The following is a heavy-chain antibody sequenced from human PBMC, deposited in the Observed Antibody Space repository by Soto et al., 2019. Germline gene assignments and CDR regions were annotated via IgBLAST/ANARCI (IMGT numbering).Heavy chain of an antibody. V-gene: IGHV4-31*03. J-gene: IGHJ4*02. CDR1: GGSISSGGYY. CDR2: IYYSGST. CDR3: ARDRNYGDYLTFDY. Sequence: SETLSLTCTVSGGSISSGGYYWSWIRQHPGKGLEWIGYIYYSGSTYYNPSLKSRVTISVDTSKNQFSLKLSSVTAADTAVYYCARDRNYGDYLTFDYWGQGTLVTVS. D-gene: IGHD4-17*01.